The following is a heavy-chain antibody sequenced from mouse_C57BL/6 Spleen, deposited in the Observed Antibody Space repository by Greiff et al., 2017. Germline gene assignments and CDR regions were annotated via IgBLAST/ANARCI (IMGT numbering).Heavy chain of an antibody. CDR2: INPNNGGT. D-gene: IGHD2-3*01. V-gene: IGHV1-26*01. Sequence: EVQLQQSGPELVKPGASVKISCKASGYTFTDYYMNWVKQSHGKSLEWIGDINPNNGGTSYNQKFKGKATLTVDKSSSTAYMELRSLTSEDSAVYYCAGGYYVGYFDYWGQGTTLTVSS. CDR3: AGGYYVGYFDY. CDR1: GYTFTDYY. J-gene: IGHJ2*01.